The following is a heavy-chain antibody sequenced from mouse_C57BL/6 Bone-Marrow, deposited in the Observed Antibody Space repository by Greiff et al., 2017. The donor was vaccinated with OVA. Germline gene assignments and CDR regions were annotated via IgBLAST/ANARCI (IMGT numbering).Heavy chain of an antibody. V-gene: IGHV5-6*01. CDR2: ISSGGSYT. CDR1: GFTFSSYG. CDR3: ARPNPSYYYGSSSPLSMDY. Sequence: EVKLMESGGDLVKPGGSLKLSCAASGFTFSSYGMSWVRQTPDKRLEWVATISSGGSYTYYPDSVKGRFTISRDNAKNTLYLQMSSLKSEDTAMYYCARPNPSYYYGSSSPLSMDYWGQGTSVTVSS. D-gene: IGHD1-1*01. J-gene: IGHJ4*01.